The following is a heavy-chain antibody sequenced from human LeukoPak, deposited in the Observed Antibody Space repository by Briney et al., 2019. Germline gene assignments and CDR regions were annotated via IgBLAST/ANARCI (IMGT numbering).Heavy chain of an antibody. CDR3: ARVSAYYYDSSGYPRGAFDI. D-gene: IGHD3-22*01. CDR2: IYHSGST. Sequence: SETLSLTCTVSGYSISSGYYWGWIRPPPGKGLEWIGSIYHSGSTYYNPSLKSRVTISVDTSKNQFSLKLSSVTAADTAVYYCARVSAYYYDSSGYPRGAFDIWGQGTMVTVSS. CDR1: GYSISSGYY. V-gene: IGHV4-38-2*02. J-gene: IGHJ3*02.